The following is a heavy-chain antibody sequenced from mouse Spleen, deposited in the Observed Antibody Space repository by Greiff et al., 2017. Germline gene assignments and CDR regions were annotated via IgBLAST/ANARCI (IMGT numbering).Heavy chain of an antibody. CDR1: GYTFTSYW. CDR2: IDPSDSET. CDR3: ARLGGNYEDYYAMDY. J-gene: IGHJ4*01. Sequence: QVHVKQPGAELVRPGSSVKLSCKASGYTFTSYWMHWVKQRPIQGLEWIGNIDPSDSETHYNQKFKDKATLTVDKSSSTAYMQLSSLTSEDSAVYYCARLGGNYEDYYAMDYWGQGTSVTVSS. V-gene: IGHV1-52*01. D-gene: IGHD2-1*01.